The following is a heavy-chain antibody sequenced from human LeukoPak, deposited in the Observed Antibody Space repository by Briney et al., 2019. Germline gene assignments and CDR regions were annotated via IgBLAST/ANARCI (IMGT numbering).Heavy chain of an antibody. CDR3: ARENDYGDYGDFDY. CDR2: ISSSSSYI. V-gene: IGHV3-21*01. D-gene: IGHD4-17*01. CDR1: GFTFSSYS. Sequence: AGGSLRLSCAASGFTFSSYSMNWVRQAPGKGLEWVSSISSSSSYIYYADSVKGRFTISRDNAKNSLYLQMNSLRAEDTAVYYCARENDYGDYGDFDYWGQGTLVTVSS. J-gene: IGHJ4*02.